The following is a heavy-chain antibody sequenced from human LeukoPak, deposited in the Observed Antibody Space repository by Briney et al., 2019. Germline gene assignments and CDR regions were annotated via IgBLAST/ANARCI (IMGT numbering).Heavy chain of an antibody. CDR1: GFTFSSNG. Sequence: GGSLRLSCAASGFTFSSNGMSWVRQAPGKGLEWVANIWHDGSAKYYVDSVKGRFTISRDNAKNSLYLQMNSLRAEDTAVYYCARDPDSKRGTTFDYWGQGTLVTVSS. CDR3: ARDPDSKRGTTFDY. V-gene: IGHV3-7*01. CDR2: IWHDGSAK. J-gene: IGHJ4*02. D-gene: IGHD1-14*01.